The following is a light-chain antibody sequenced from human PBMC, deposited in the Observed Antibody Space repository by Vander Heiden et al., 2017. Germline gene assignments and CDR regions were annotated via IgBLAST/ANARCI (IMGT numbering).Light chain of an antibody. CDR3: NSWDSSGNHVV. CDR2: GKN. J-gene: IGLJ2*01. CDR1: SLRSYY. Sequence: VSVTLGQTVRITCQGDSLRSYYASWYQQKPGQAPVLVIYGKNNRPSGIPDRFSGSSSGNTASLTITGAQAEDEVDYYCNSWDSSGNHVVFGGGTKLTVL. V-gene: IGLV3-19*01.